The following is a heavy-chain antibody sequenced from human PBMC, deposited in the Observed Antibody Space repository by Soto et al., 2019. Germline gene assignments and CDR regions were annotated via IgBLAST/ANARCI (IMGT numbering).Heavy chain of an antibody. CDR3: ARDRAYYYDSSGYYGHGSYYYYGMDV. CDR1: GGTFSSYA. Sequence: SVKVSCKASGGTFSSYAISWVRQAPGQGLEWMGGIIPIFGTANYAQKFQGRVTITADESTGTAYMELSSLRSEDTAVYYCARDRAYYYDSSGYYGHGSYYYYGMDVWGQGTTVTVSS. D-gene: IGHD3-22*01. CDR2: IIPIFGTA. V-gene: IGHV1-69*13. J-gene: IGHJ6*02.